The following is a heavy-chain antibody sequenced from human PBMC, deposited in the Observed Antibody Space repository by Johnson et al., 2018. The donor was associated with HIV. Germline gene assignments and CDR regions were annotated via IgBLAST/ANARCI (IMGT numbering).Heavy chain of an antibody. CDR1: GFTFSNYG. CDR3: ARDLRIYSSSTIRGDAFDI. V-gene: IGHV3-30*02. CDR2: IRYDGSNK. D-gene: IGHD6-13*01. Sequence: QVQLVESGGGVVQPGGSLRLSCEVSGFTFSNYGMHWVRQAPGKGLEWVAFIRYDGSNKYYADSVKGRFTISRDNSKNTLYLQMNSLRAEDTAVYYCARDLRIYSSSTIRGDAFDIWGQGTMVTVSS. J-gene: IGHJ3*02.